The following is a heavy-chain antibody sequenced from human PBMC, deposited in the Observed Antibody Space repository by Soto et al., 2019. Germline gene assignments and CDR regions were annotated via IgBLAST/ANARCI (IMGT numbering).Heavy chain of an antibody. Sequence: QVQLVESGGGVVQPGRSLRLSCAASGFNFSSYVMHWVRQAPGKGLEWVAVIWYDGGNKYYAASVKGRFTISRDNSKNTLYLQMNSLTAEDTAVYYCARDGQWLPRDGLRSSYYFDYWGQGTLVTVSS. J-gene: IGHJ4*02. D-gene: IGHD6-19*01. V-gene: IGHV3-33*01. CDR3: ARDGQWLPRDGLRSSYYFDY. CDR1: GFNFSSYV. CDR2: IWYDGGNK.